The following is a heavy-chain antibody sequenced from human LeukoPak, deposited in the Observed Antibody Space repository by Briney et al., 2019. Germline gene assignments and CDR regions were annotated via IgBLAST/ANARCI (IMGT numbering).Heavy chain of an antibody. J-gene: IGHJ5*02. D-gene: IGHD3-10*01. CDR3: ARVRGLRNWFDP. V-gene: IGHV4-39*01. CDR1: GGSISSSSYY. Sequence: PSETLSLTCTVSGGSISSSSYYWGWIRQPPGKGLEWIGSIYYSGSTYYSPSLKSRVTISVDTSKNQFSLKLSSVTAADTAVYYCARVRGLRNWFDPWGQGTLVTVSS. CDR2: IYYSGST.